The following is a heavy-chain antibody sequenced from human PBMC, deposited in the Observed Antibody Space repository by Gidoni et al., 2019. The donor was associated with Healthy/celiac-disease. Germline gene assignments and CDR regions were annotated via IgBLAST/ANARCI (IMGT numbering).Heavy chain of an antibody. CDR2: IKSKTDGGTT. CDR3: TTRLRPNMTTVTSAPGNDY. Sequence: MSWVRQAPGKGLEWVGRIKSKTDGGTTDYAAPVKGRFTISRDDSKNTLYLQMNSLKTEDTAVYYCTTRLRPNMTTVTSAPGNDYWGQGTLVTVSS. J-gene: IGHJ4*02. V-gene: IGHV3-15*01. D-gene: IGHD4-17*01.